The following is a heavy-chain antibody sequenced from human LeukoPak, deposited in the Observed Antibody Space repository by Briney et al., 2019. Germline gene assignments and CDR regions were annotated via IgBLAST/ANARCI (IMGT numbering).Heavy chain of an antibody. CDR2: IKSKIDGGTA. V-gene: IGHV3-15*01. D-gene: IGHD3-22*01. CDR1: GFTFTNAW. Sequence: PGGSLRLSCAASGFTFTNAWMSWVRQAPGKGLEWVVRIKSKIDGGTADYAEPVKGRFTISRDDSKNTLYLQMNSLKTEDTAVYYCARAGTLVGYDSSAYYYYFDYWGQGTLVTVSA. J-gene: IGHJ4*02. CDR3: ARAGTLVGYDSSAYYYYFDY.